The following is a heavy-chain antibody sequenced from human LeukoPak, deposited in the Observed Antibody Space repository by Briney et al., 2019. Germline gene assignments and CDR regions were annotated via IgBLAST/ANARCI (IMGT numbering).Heavy chain of an antibody. V-gene: IGHV3-9*01. D-gene: IGHD3-10*01. CDR3: AKDRVHYGSGSYPFDY. J-gene: IGHJ4*02. CDR1: GFTFDDYA. Sequence: PGRSLRLSCAASGFTFDDYAMHWVRQAPGKGLEWVSGISWNSGSIGCADSVKGRFTISRDNSKNTLYLQMNSLRAEDTAVYYCAKDRVHYGSGSYPFDYWGQGTLVTVSS. CDR2: ISWNSGSI.